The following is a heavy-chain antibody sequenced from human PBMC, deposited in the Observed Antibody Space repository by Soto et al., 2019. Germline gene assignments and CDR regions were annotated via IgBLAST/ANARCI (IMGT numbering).Heavy chain of an antibody. Sequence: GESQKISCKGSGYSFTSYWLGWVRQMPGKGLEWMGIIYPGDSDTRYSPSFQGQVTISADKSISTAYLQWSSLKASDTAMYYCARSKGSSSSEFDYWGQGTLVTVSS. V-gene: IGHV5-51*01. D-gene: IGHD6-6*01. CDR3: ARSKGSSSSEFDY. CDR1: GYSFTSYW. CDR2: IYPGDSDT. J-gene: IGHJ4*02.